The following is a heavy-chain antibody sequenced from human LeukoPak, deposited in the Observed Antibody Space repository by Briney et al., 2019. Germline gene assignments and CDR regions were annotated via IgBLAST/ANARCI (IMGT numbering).Heavy chain of an antibody. D-gene: IGHD1-26*01. CDR2: IKQDVSEK. Sequence: GGSLRLSCVASGLRLSNYWMSWVRQAPGRGLEWVANIKQDVSEKYYADSVGGRFTISRDSAMNSLYLQMNSLRVEDTALYFCTRYTGSYSAFDLWGQGTLVTVSS. V-gene: IGHV3-7*01. CDR1: GLRLSNYW. J-gene: IGHJ4*02. CDR3: TRYTGSYSAFDL.